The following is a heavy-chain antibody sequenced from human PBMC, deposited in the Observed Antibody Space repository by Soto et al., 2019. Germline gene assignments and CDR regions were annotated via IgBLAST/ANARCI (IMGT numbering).Heavy chain of an antibody. Sequence: EVQLLESGGGLVQPGGSLRLSCAASGFTFSSYAMSWVRQAPGKGLEWVSAISGSGGSTYYADSVKGRFTISRDNSKNSRYLQLNSLRAEDTAVYYCAKDRGNYYGSGSYRDYWGQGTLVTVSS. CDR3: AKDRGNYYGSGSYRDY. CDR2: ISGSGGST. V-gene: IGHV3-23*01. J-gene: IGHJ4*02. D-gene: IGHD3-10*01. CDR1: GFTFSSYA.